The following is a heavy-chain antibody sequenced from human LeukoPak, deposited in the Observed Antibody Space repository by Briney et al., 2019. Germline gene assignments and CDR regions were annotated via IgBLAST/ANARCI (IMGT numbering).Heavy chain of an antibody. V-gene: IGHV4-61*02. D-gene: IGHD3-3*01. CDR3: ARDVSADYDFWSGYPKNWFDR. Sequence: SQTLSLTCTVSGRSISSGRYYWSWIRQPAGKGLVWIGRIYTSGSTNYNPSLQSRVTISVDTSKNQYSLKLSSVAAADTAVYYCARDVSADYDFWSGYPKNWFDRWGQGTLVTVSS. CDR1: GRSISSGRYY. J-gene: IGHJ5*02. CDR2: IYTSGST.